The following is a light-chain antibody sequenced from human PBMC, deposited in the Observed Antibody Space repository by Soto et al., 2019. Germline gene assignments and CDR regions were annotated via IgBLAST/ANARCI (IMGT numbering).Light chain of an antibody. V-gene: IGKV1-39*01. Sequence: DIQMTQSPSSLSASVGDRVTITCRASQSISSYLNWYQQKPGKAHKLLIYAASSLQSGVPSRFSVSGSGTDFPLTISSLQPEDFATYYCQQRYSTPHTFGQGTKLEIK. CDR2: AAS. CDR1: QSISSY. CDR3: QQRYSTPHT. J-gene: IGKJ2*01.